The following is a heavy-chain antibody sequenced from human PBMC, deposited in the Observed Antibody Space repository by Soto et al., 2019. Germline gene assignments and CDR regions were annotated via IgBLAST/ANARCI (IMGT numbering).Heavy chain of an antibody. CDR1: GFTFSSYG. V-gene: IGHV3-33*01. Sequence: QVQLVESGGGVVQPGRSLRLSCAASGFTFSSYGMHWVRQAPGKGLEWVAVIWYDGSNKYYADSVKGRFTISRDNSKNTLYLQMNSLGAKDTAGYYCAREGTVKNWNYDYFDYWGQGTLVTVSS. J-gene: IGHJ4*02. CDR3: AREGTVKNWNYDYFDY. D-gene: IGHD1-7*01. CDR2: IWYDGSNK.